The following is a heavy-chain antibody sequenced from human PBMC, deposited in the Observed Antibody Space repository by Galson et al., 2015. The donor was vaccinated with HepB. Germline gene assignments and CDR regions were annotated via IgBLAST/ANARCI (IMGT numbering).Heavy chain of an antibody. CDR1: GFTFSSYG. CDR2: IWSDGSNK. J-gene: IGHJ6*02. V-gene: IGHV3-33*01. D-gene: IGHD3/OR15-3a*01. Sequence: SLRLSCAASGFTFSSYGMHWVRQAPGKGLEWVAVIWSDGSNKYYADSVKGRFTISRDNSKNTLYLQMNSLRAEDTAVYYCARDSLVIIRLYYYYGIDVWGQGTTVTVSS. CDR3: ARDSLVIIRLYYYYGIDV.